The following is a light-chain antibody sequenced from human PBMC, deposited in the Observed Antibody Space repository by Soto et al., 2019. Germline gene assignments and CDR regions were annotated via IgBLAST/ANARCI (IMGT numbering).Light chain of an antibody. V-gene: IGKV1-5*03. J-gene: IGKJ1*01. CDR3: QQCDSYPWT. CDR1: QSSSSW. Sequence: DIPMTQSPSTLYASVGDRVTITCRASQSSSSWLAWYQQKPGKAPELLIYKASSLESGVASRFSGSRSGTDFPLTISSLEPDDFSTCYCQQCDSYPWTFGQGNKVDIK. CDR2: KAS.